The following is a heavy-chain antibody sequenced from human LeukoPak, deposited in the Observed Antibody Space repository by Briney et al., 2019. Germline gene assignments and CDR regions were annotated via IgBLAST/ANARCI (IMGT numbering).Heavy chain of an antibody. CDR2: ISGSGGST. V-gene: IGHV3-23*01. CDR3: AKGRSMIVDYFDY. J-gene: IGHJ4*02. D-gene: IGHD3-22*01. Sequence: QAGGSLRLSCAASGFTLSSYAMSWVRQAPGKGLEWVSAISGSGGSTYYTDSVKGRFTISRDNSKNTLYLQMNSLRAEDTAVYYCAKGRSMIVDYFDYWGQGTLVTVSS. CDR1: GFTLSSYA.